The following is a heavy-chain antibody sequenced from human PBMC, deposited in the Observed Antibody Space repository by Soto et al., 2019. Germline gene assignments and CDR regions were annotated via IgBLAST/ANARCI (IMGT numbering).Heavy chain of an antibody. CDR2: IYYSGST. D-gene: IGHD3-22*01. V-gene: IGHV4-59*01. J-gene: IGHJ6*02. CDR1: GGSISSYY. CDR3: AREIDDSSGIDTHGMDL. Sequence: PSETLSLTCTVSGGSISSYYWSWIRQPPGKGLEWIGYIYYSGSTNYNPSLKSRVTISVDTSKNQFSLKLSSVTAADTAVYYCAREIDDSSGIDTHGMDLWVQGPTVTVSS.